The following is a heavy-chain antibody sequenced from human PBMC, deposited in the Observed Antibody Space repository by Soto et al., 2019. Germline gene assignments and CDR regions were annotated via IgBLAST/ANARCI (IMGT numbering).Heavy chain of an antibody. CDR2: ISYDGSNK. Sequence: PGGSLRLSCAASGFTFSSYGMHWVRQAPGKGLEWVAVISYDGSNKYYADSVKGRFTISRDNSKNTLYLQMNSLRAEDTAVYYCAHSSGVYWGQGTLVTVSS. J-gene: IGHJ4*02. D-gene: IGHD6-19*01. CDR3: AHSSGVY. CDR1: GFTFSSYG. V-gene: IGHV3-30*03.